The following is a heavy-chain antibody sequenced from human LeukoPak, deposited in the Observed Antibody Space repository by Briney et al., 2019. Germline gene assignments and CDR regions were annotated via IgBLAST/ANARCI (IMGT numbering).Heavy chain of an antibody. J-gene: IGHJ6*03. CDR3: ARAPAHNYYYMDV. CDR1: GGSISSSNCY. V-gene: IGHV4-39*07. Sequence: SETLSLTCTVSGGSISSSNCYWGWIRQPPGKGLDWIGSIYYSGSTYYNPSLKSRVKISIDTSKNQFSLRLSSVTAADTAVYYCARAPAHNYYYMDVWGKGTTVTVSS. CDR2: IYYSGST.